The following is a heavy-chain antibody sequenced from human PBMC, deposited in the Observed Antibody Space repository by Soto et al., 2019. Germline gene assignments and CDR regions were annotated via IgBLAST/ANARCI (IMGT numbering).Heavy chain of an antibody. CDR3: ARDGGRGVAIVNWFDP. Sequence: QVQLVQSGAEVKKPGSSVKVSCNASGGTFSSYAISWVRQAPGQGLEWMGGIIPIFGTANYAQKFQGRVTITADKSTSTAYMELISLRSEDTAVYYCARDGGRGVAIVNWFDPWGQGTLVTVSS. D-gene: IGHD2-2*03. J-gene: IGHJ5*02. V-gene: IGHV1-69*06. CDR1: GGTFSSYA. CDR2: IIPIFGTA.